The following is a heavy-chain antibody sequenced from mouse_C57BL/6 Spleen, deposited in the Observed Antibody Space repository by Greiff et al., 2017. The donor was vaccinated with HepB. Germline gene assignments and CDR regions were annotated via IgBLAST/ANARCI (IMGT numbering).Heavy chain of an antibody. CDR2: INPNNGGT. CDR3: ARSRFDYPFDY. D-gene: IGHD2-4*01. V-gene: IGHV1-26*01. J-gene: IGHJ2*01. Sequence: VQLQQSGPELVKPGASVKISCKASGYTFTDYYMNWVKQSHGKSLEWIGDINPNNGGTSYNQKFKGKATLTVDKSSSTAYMELRSLTSEDSAVYYCARSRFDYPFDYWGQGTTLTVSS. CDR1: GYTFTDYY.